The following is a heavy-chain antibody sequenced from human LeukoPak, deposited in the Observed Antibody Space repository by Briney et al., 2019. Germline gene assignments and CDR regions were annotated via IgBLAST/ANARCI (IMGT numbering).Heavy chain of an antibody. CDR3: ARAQYCSGGGCYFFFAY. CDR1: GFTFSDHY. J-gene: IGHJ4*02. CDR2: TRNKAKTYTT. Sequence: GGSLRLSCAASGFTFSDHYMDWVRQAPGEGVGWVGRTRNKAKTYTTEYAASVKGRFTISRDDSKNSLYLQMNSLKTEDTAVYYCARAQYCSGGGCYFFFAYWGQGTLVTVSS. D-gene: IGHD2-15*01. V-gene: IGHV3-72*01.